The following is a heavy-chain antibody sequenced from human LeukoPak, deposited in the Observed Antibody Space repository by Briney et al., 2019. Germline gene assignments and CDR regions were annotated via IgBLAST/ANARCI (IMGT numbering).Heavy chain of an antibody. CDR1: GFTFSSYA. CDR3: ARAVHYDSSGYGY. J-gene: IGHJ4*02. CDR2: ISSNGGST. Sequence: GGSLRLSCAASGFTFSSYAMHWVRQAPGKGLVYVSAISSNGGSTYYANSVKGRFTISRDNSKNTLYLQMGSLRAEDMAVYYCARAVHYDSSGYGYWGQGTLVTVSS. D-gene: IGHD3-22*01. V-gene: IGHV3-64*01.